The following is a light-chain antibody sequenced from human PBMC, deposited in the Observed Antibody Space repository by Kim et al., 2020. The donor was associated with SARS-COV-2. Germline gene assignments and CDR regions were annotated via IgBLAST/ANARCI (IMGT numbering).Light chain of an antibody. CDR1: SSDIGDYNY. CDR3: CSYAGRYTYV. J-gene: IGLJ1*01. V-gene: IGLV2-11*01. CDR2: DVN. Sequence: QSALTQPRSVSGSPGQSVIISCTGSSSDIGDYNYISWYQQHAGEVPKLMIYDVNKRPSGLPDRFSGSKSGNTASLTISGLQAEDEADYYCCSYAGRYTYVFGTGTKVTVL.